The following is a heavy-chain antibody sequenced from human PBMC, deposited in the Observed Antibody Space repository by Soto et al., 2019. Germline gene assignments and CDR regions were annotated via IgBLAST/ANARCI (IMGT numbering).Heavy chain of an antibody. J-gene: IGHJ6*02. Sequence: GGSLRLSCAASGFTFSSYGMHWVRQAPGKGLEWVAVIWYDGSNKYYADSVKGRFTISRDNSKNTLYLQMNSLRAEDTAVYYCAREVGHYGDYLFADYYYGMDVWGQGTTVTVSS. CDR3: AREVGHYGDYLFADYYYGMDV. V-gene: IGHV3-33*01. D-gene: IGHD4-17*01. CDR1: GFTFSSYG. CDR2: IWYDGSNK.